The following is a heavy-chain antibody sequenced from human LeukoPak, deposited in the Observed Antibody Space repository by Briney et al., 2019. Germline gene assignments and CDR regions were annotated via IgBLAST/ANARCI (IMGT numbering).Heavy chain of an antibody. Sequence: PGGALRLSCAASGFTFSSYETNWVRQAPGKGLEWVSYISSSGSTIYYADSVKGRFTISRDNAKNSLYLQMNSLRAEDTAVYYCARHLIAVAGFYFDYWARGTLVTVS. CDR3: ARHLIAVAGFYFDY. CDR1: GFTFSSYE. J-gene: IGHJ4*02. D-gene: IGHD6-19*01. CDR2: ISSSGSTI. V-gene: IGHV3-48*03.